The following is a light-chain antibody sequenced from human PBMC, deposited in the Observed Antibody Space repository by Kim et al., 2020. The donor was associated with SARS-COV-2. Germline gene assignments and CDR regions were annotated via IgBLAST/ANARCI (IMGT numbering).Light chain of an antibody. Sequence: EIVMTQSPATLSVSPGERATLSCRASQSVSSNLAWYQQKPGQAPRLLIYGASTRATGIPARFSGCGSGTEFTLTISSLQSEDFAVYYCQQYNNWPPHSFGQGTKLEI. CDR3: QQYNNWPPHS. V-gene: IGKV3-15*01. CDR1: QSVSSN. J-gene: IGKJ2*03. CDR2: GAS.